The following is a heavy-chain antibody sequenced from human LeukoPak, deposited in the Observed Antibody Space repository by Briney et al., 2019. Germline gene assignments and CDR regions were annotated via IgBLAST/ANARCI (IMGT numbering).Heavy chain of an antibody. CDR1: GFTFSSYS. V-gene: IGHV3-48*02. Sequence: GGSLRLSCAASGFTFSSYSMNWVRQAPGKGLEWVSYISSSSSTIYYADSVKGRFTISRDNAKNSLYLQMNSLRDEDTAVYYCARDLMWDYYDSSGSDDYWGQGTLVTVSS. CDR2: ISSSSSTI. D-gene: IGHD3-22*01. CDR3: ARDLMWDYYDSSGSDDY. J-gene: IGHJ4*02.